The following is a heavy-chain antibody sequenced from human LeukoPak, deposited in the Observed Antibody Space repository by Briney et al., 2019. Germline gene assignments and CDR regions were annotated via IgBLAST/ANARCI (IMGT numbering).Heavy chain of an antibody. D-gene: IGHD6-19*01. Sequence: SETLSLTCTVSGGSVSSGSYYWSWIRQPPGKGLEWIGYIYYSGSTNYNPSLKSRVTISVDASKNQFSLKLSSVTAADTAVYYCARARSSGWFNWFDPWGQGTLVTVSS. J-gene: IGHJ5*02. CDR1: GGSVSSGSYY. CDR3: ARARSSGWFNWFDP. V-gene: IGHV4-61*01. CDR2: IYYSGST.